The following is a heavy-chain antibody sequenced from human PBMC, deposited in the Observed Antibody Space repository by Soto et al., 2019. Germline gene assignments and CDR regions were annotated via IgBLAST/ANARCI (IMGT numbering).Heavy chain of an antibody. CDR2: ISGSGGST. D-gene: IGHD3-9*01. CDR1: GFTFSSFA. J-gene: IGHJ3*02. CDR3: ASGLILTGYYPNDAFEI. Sequence: HPGGSLRLSCAASGFTFSSFAMSWVRQAPGKGLEWVSAISGSGGSTYYADSVKGRFTISRDNSKNTLYLQMNSLRAEDTAVYYCASGLILTGYYPNDAFEIWGQGTMVSVSS. V-gene: IGHV3-23*01.